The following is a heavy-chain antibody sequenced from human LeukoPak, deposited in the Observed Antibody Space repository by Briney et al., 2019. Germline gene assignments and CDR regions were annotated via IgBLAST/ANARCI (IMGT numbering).Heavy chain of an antibody. CDR1: GFTFSSYA. J-gene: IGHJ6*02. CDR3: ARNYYDGSGYWARHYYYGMDV. Sequence: GGSLRLSCAASGFTFSSYAMSRVRQAPGKGLEWVSAISGSGGSTYYADSVKGRFTISRDNSKNTLYLQMNSLRAEDTAVYYCARNYYDGSGYWARHYYYGMDVWGQGTTVTVSS. V-gene: IGHV3-23*01. CDR2: ISGSGGST. D-gene: IGHD3-22*01.